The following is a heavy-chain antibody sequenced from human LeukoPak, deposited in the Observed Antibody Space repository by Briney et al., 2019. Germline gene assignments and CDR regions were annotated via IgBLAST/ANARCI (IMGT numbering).Heavy chain of an antibody. Sequence: PSQTLSLTCTVSGGPISSASYYWSWIRQPAGKGLEWIGRIYTSGSTNYNPSLKSRVTISVDTSKNQFSLKLSSVTAADTAVYYCAMRERLAAAFDYWGQGTLVTVSS. CDR3: AMRERLAAAFDY. J-gene: IGHJ4*02. V-gene: IGHV4-61*02. CDR2: IYTSGST. D-gene: IGHD6-13*01. CDR1: GGPISSASYY.